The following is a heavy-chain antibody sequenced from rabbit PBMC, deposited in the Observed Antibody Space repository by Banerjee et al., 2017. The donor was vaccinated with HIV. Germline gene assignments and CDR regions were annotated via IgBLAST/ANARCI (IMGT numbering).Heavy chain of an antibody. CDR1: GFDFTDYY. CDR2: IYAGSSGST. J-gene: IGHJ4*01. Sequence: QELVESGGGLVQPGGSLTLSCKASGFDFTDYYMCWVRQAPGKGLEWIACIYAGSSGSTYYASWAKGRFNISKTSSTTVTLQMTSLTAADTATYFCARRNNGWDLWGPGTLVTVS. CDR3: ARRNNGWDL. D-gene: IGHD4-1*01. V-gene: IGHV1S40*01.